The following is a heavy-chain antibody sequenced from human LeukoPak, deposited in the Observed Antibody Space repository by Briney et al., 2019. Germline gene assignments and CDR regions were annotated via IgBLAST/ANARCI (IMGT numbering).Heavy chain of an antibody. CDR1: GYSFSTYW. CDR3: ARPSFRAFDI. J-gene: IGHJ3*02. V-gene: IGHV5-51*01. Sequence: GESLKISCKGSGYSFSTYWIGWVRQMPGKGLEWMGIIYPGDSDNRYSPSFQGQVIISVDKSISTAYLQWSSLKASDTAIYYCARPSFRAFDIWGQGTMVTVSS. CDR2: IYPGDSDN. D-gene: IGHD3-16*01.